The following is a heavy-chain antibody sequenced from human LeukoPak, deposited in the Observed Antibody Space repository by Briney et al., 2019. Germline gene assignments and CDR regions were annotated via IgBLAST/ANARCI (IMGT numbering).Heavy chain of an antibody. V-gene: IGHV3-21*01. D-gene: IGHD2-15*01. CDR1: GFPFSSYS. CDR3: ATDRALGLPNWFGS. J-gene: IGHJ5*01. CDR2: IDLNGNHI. Sequence: GGSLRLSCVGSGFPFSSYSMNWVREAPGKGLEWVSSIDLNGNHITYADSVKDRFPISRDNPKNSLFLQMDRLRVEDTAVYYCATDRALGLPNWFGSWGQGTLVTVSS.